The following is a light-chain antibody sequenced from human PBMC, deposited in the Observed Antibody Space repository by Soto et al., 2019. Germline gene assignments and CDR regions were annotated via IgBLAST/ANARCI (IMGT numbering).Light chain of an antibody. CDR2: GAS. CDR1: QSVSSN. CDR3: QQRSNWPLT. V-gene: IGKV3-15*01. J-gene: IGKJ4*01. Sequence: IDMTHSPSTLSVSLVYRATLSCMASQSVSSNLAWYQLKPGQAPRLLIYGASTMATGIPSRFSGSGSGTEFTLTISSLEPEDFAVYYCQQRSNWPLTFGGGTKVDIK.